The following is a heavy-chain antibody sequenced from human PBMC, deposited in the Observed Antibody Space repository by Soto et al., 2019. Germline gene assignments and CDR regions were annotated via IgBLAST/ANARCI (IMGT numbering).Heavy chain of an antibody. Sequence: ASVEVSCKASGGTFSSYAISWVRQAPGQGLEWMGGIIPIFGTANYAQKFQGRVTITADKSTSTAYMELSSLRSEDTAVYYCARAGGGGAWGGFFMGMATTSGSAFDIWGQGTMVTLSS. CDR3: ARAGGGGAWGGFFMGMATTSGSAFDI. CDR1: GGTFSSYA. J-gene: IGHJ3*02. D-gene: IGHD3-22*01. V-gene: IGHV1-69*06. CDR2: IIPIFGTA.